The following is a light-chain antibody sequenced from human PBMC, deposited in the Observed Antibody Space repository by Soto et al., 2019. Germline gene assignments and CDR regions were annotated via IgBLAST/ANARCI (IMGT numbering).Light chain of an antibody. CDR3: HQTYSTPLT. Sequence: DIQMTQSPSSLSASVGDRVTITCRASQSTSNYLNWYQRKPGKAPEFLIYAASILQSGVPSRFSGSGSGTDFTLTISSLQPDDFATYYCHQTYSTPLTFGGGTKVEIK. CDR1: QSTSNY. V-gene: IGKV1-39*01. CDR2: AAS. J-gene: IGKJ4*01.